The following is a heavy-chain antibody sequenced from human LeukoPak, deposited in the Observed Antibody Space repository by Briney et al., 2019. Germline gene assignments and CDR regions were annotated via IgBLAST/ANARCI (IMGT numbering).Heavy chain of an antibody. V-gene: IGHV3-21*01. J-gene: IGHJ1*01. Sequence: GGSLRLSCAASGFTFSSYDMNWVRQAPGKGLEWVSAISGRSSHIYYGESVKGRFTISRDNAKNSLYLQMDSLGVEDTAVYYCGRAFPPLRTSSAGDLWGQGTLVIVSS. CDR1: GFTFSSYD. D-gene: IGHD3-16*01. CDR2: ISGRSSHI. CDR3: GRAFPPLRTSSAGDL.